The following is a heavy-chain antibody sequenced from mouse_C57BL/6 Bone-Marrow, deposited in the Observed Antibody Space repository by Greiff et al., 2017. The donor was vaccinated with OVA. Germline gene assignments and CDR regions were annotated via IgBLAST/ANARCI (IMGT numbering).Heavy chain of an antibody. CDR3: TTGFAY. V-gene: IGHV14-1*01. J-gene: IGHJ3*01. CDR1: GFNIKDYY. Sequence: EVKLVESGAELVRPGASVKLSCTASGFNIKDYYMHWVKQRPEQGLEWIGRIDPEDGDTEYAPKFQGKATMTADTSSKTAYLQLSSLTSEDTAVYYCTTGFAYWGQGTLVTVSA. CDR2: IDPEDGDT.